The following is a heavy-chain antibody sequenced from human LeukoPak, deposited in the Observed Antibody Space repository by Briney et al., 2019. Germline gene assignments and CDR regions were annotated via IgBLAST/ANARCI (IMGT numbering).Heavy chain of an antibody. CDR1: GFNFNTYA. J-gene: IGHJ4*02. D-gene: IGHD3-22*01. CDR3: AKTTVVIITPSFFYFDY. CDR2: LSGSGATT. V-gene: IGHV3-23*01. Sequence: GGSLRLSCAASGFNFNTYAMSWVRQAPGKGLEWVSVLSGSGATTYYADSVKGRFTISRDNSKSTLYLQMNSLRAEDTAVYYCAKTTVVIITPSFFYFDYWGQGTLVTVSS.